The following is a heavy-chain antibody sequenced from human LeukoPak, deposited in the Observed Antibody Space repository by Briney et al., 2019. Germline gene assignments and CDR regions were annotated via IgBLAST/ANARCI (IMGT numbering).Heavy chain of an antibody. J-gene: IGHJ4*02. Sequence: GGSLRLSCAASGFTFSSYSMNWVRQAPGKGLEWVSYISSSSSTIYYADSVKGRFTISRDNAKNSLYLQMNSLRAEDTAVYYCARSHNYYFDYWGQGTLVTVSS. CDR3: ARSHNYYFDY. CDR1: GFTFSSYS. V-gene: IGHV3-48*01. CDR2: ISSSSSTI.